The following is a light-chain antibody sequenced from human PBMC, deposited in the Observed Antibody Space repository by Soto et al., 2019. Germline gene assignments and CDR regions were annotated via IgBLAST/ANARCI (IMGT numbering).Light chain of an antibody. CDR1: QSISSY. CDR2: AAS. V-gene: IGKV1-39*01. Sequence: IQMTQSPSSLSASVGDRVAITCRASQSISSYLNWYQQKPGKAPKLLIYAASSLQSGVPSRFSGSGSGTDFTLTISSLQPEDFATYYCQQSYSTLALTFGGGTKVDI. J-gene: IGKJ4*01. CDR3: QQSYSTLALT.